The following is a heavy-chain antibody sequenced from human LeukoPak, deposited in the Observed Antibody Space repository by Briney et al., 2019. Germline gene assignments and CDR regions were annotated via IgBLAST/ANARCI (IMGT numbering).Heavy chain of an antibody. CDR3: AATCSTSCWFDP. D-gene: IGHD2-2*01. CDR2: ISGSGSTI. CDR1: KFIFSDYY. V-gene: IGHV3-11*04. Sequence: GSLRLSCVASKFIFSDYYMGWIRQAPGKGLEWVSYISGSGSTIYYADSVKGRFTISRDNAKNSLYLQMNSLRADDTAVYYCAATCSTSCWFDPWGQGTLVTVSS. J-gene: IGHJ5*02.